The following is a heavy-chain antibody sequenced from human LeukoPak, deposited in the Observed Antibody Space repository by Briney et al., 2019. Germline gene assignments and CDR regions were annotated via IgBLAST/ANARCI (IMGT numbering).Heavy chain of an antibody. J-gene: IGHJ6*02. D-gene: IGHD1-26*01. CDR3: ARGRSNYYGMDV. CDR2: IYYNGNT. V-gene: IGHV4-59*01. Sequence: TSETLSLTCSVSDGSINSYYWNWIRRPPGKGLEWIGYIYYNGNTNYSPSLKSRVTMSVDTSKNLFSLKVSSVTAADTAVYYCARGRSNYYGMDVWGQGTTATVSS. CDR1: DGSINSYY.